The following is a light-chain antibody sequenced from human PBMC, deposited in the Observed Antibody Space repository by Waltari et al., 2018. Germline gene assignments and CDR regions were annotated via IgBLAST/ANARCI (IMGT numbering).Light chain of an antibody. CDR1: QSVSSN. J-gene: IGKJ5*01. CDR3: QQYNRWPPIT. Sequence: EIVMTQSPATTSVSPGETATLSCRSSQSVSSNVAWYQNKPGQAPRLLIYDASTRATSIPAKFRGSGSGTEFTLTISSLQSEDFAVYYCQQYNRWPPITFGHGTRLEIK. CDR2: DAS. V-gene: IGKV3-15*01.